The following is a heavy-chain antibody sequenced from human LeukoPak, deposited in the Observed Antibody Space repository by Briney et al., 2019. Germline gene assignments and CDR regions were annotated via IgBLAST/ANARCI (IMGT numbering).Heavy chain of an antibody. CDR1: GFTVSSNY. CDR2: IYSGGST. CDR3: ARERSSSWYGNYYYYMDV. Sequence: GGSLRLSCAASGFTVSSNYMSRVRQAPGKGLEWVSLIYSGGSTYYADSVKGRLTISRDNSKNTLFLQMNSLRAEDTAVYYCARERSSSWYGNYYYYMDVWGKGTTVTVSS. D-gene: IGHD6-13*01. J-gene: IGHJ6*03. V-gene: IGHV3-53*01.